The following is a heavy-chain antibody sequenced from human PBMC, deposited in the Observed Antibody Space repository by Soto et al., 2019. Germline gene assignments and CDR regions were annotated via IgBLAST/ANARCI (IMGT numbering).Heavy chain of an antibody. Sequence: QVQPQESGPGLVKPSQTLSLTCTVSGGSISSGGYYWSWIRQHPGKGLEWIGYIYYSGSTYYNPSLKSRVTISVDTSKNQFSLKLSSVTAADTAVYYCARGGYCSGGSCYSPTNYYYYGMDVWGQGTTVTVSS. V-gene: IGHV4-31*03. CDR2: IYYSGST. J-gene: IGHJ6*02. D-gene: IGHD2-15*01. CDR3: ARGGYCSGGSCYSPTNYYYYGMDV. CDR1: GGSISSGGYY.